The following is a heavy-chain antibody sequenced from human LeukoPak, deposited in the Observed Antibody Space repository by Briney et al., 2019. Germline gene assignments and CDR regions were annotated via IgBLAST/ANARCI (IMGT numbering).Heavy chain of an antibody. CDR3: ARDSLLYCSSTSCYEGPDHDAFDI. Sequence: GGSLRLSCAASGFTFSSYSMNWVRQAPGKGLEWVSSISSSSSYIYYADSVKGRFTISRDNSKNTLYLQMNSLRAEDTAVYYCARDSLLYCSSTSCYEGPDHDAFDIWGQGTMVTVSS. V-gene: IGHV3-21*01. J-gene: IGHJ3*02. D-gene: IGHD2-2*01. CDR2: ISSSSSYI. CDR1: GFTFSSYS.